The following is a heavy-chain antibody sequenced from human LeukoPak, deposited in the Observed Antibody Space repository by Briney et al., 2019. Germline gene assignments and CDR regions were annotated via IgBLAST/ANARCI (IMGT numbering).Heavy chain of an antibody. Sequence: GGSLRLSCAASGFTFSSYAMHWVHQAPGKGLEWVAVISYDGSNKYYADSVKGRFTISRDNSKNTLYLQMNSLRAEDTAVYYCARDRRRYSYYDYWGQGTLVTVSS. CDR1: GFTFSSYA. D-gene: IGHD5-18*01. CDR2: ISYDGSNK. J-gene: IGHJ4*02. V-gene: IGHV3-30*04. CDR3: ARDRRRYSYYDY.